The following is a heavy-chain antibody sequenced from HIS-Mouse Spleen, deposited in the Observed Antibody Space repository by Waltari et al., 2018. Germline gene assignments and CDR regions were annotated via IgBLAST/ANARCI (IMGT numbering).Heavy chain of an antibody. CDR3: AREGNHDAFDI. Sequence: QVQLVQSGAEVKKPGASVKVSCKASGYTFTGYYMHWVRQAPGQGLEWMGWINPNNGGTNYAQKFQGRVTMTRDTSISTAYMELSRLRSDDTAVYYCAREGNHDAFDIWGQGTMVTVSS. CDR2: INPNNGGT. V-gene: IGHV1-2*02. J-gene: IGHJ3*02. CDR1: GYTFTGYY.